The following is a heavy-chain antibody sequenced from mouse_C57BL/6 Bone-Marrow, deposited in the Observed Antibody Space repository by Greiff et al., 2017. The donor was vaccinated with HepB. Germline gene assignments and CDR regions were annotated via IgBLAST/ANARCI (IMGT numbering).Heavy chain of an antibody. CDR3: ARSEGYYGSSSPPFAY. CDR1: GYTFTSYG. V-gene: IGHV1-81*01. Sequence: QVQLKESGAELARPGASVKLSCKASGYTFTSYGISWVKQRTGQGLEWIGEIYPRSGNTYYNEKFKGKATLTADKSSSTAYMELRSLTSEDSAVYFCARSEGYYGSSSPPFAYWGQGTLVTVSA. D-gene: IGHD1-1*01. J-gene: IGHJ3*01. CDR2: IYPRSGNT.